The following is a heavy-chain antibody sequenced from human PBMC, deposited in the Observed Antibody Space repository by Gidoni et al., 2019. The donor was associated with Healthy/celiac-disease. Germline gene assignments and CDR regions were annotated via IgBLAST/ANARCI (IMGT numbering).Heavy chain of an antibody. CDR2: ISGSGVST. V-gene: IGHV3-23*01. J-gene: IGHJ4*02. Sequence: EVQLLESGGGLVQPGGSLRLSCAASGFTFSSYAMSWVRQAPGKGLEWVSAISGSGVSTYYADSVKGRFTISRDNSKNTLYLQMNSLRAEDTAVYYCAQVDFNSFSIDYWGQGTLVTVSS. CDR3: AQVDFNSFSIDY. D-gene: IGHD5-12*01. CDR1: GFTFSSYA.